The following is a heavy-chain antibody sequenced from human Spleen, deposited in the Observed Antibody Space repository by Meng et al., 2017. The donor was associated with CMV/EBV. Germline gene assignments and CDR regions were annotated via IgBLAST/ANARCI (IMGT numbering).Heavy chain of an antibody. Sequence: FSSYAMCWVRQAPVKGLEWVSTIAGYGSGTYYADSVKGRFTISRDNSKNTLYLQMNSLRAEDTAVYYCAKDRDFVLMLYGPGSLFDYWCQGTLVTVSS. J-gene: IGHJ4*02. V-gene: IGHV3-23*01. CDR3: AKDRDFVLMLYGPGSLFDY. CDR2: IAGYGSGT. D-gene: IGHD2-8*01. CDR1: FSSYA.